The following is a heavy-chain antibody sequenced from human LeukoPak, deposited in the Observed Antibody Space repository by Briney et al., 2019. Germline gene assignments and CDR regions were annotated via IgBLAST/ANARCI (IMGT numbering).Heavy chain of an antibody. CDR1: GFTFSDYW. J-gene: IGHJ6*04. Sequence: PGGSLRLSCVASGFTFSDYWMSWVRQAPGKGLEWVANIKQDGSDKQYVDSIKGRFTISRDNAKNSLYLQMNSLRAEDTAVYYCAELGITMIGGVWGKGTTVTISS. D-gene: IGHD3-10*02. CDR2: IKQDGSDK. V-gene: IGHV3-7*01. CDR3: AELGITMIGGV.